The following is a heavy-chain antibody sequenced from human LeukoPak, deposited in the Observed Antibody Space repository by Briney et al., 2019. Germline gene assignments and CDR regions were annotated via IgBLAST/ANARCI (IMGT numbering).Heavy chain of an antibody. CDR3: VREAVGPITGMDV. CDR1: GFTFSSYA. D-gene: IGHD1-14*01. CDR2: ISFDGSNK. Sequence: GRSLRLSCAASGFTFSSYAMHWVRQAPGEGLEWVAVISFDGSNKYYADSVKGGFTISRDNSKNTLYLQMKSLRAEDTAVYYCVREAVGPITGMDVWGQGTTVTVSS. V-gene: IGHV3-30-3*01. J-gene: IGHJ6*02.